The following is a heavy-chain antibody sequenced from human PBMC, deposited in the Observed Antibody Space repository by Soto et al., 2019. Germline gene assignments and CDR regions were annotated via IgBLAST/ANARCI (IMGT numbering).Heavy chain of an antibody. J-gene: IGHJ5*02. V-gene: IGHV6-1*01. Sequence: SQTLSLTCAISGDSVSSNSAAWNWIMLSPSRGLEWLGGTYYRSEWYSGYAPPVKSRISINSDTSKNQFSLHLNSVPPDDTAIYYCARGPGSLRPWGQGTLVTVAS. D-gene: IGHD1-1*01. CDR3: ARGPGSLRP. CDR2: TYYRSEWYS. CDR1: GDSVSSNSAA.